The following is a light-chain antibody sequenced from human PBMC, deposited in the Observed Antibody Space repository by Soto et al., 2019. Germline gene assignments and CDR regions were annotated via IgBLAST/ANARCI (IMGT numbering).Light chain of an antibody. V-gene: IGLV1-40*01. CDR1: SSNIGAGYD. CDR3: LSFDSSLSVV. Sequence: QSVLTQPPSVSGAPGQRVTISCTGSSSNIGAGYDVHWYQQLPGRAPKLLIYGNTNRPSGVPDRCSGSKSGTSASLAITGLQAEDEADYYCLSFDSSLSVVFGGGTKLAAL. CDR2: GNT. J-gene: IGLJ2*01.